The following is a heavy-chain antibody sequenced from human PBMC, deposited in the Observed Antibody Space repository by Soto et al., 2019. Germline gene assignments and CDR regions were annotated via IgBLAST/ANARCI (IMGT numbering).Heavy chain of an antibody. CDR3: ARRSSGRLTTAWAPLDW. Sequence: EVQLVESGGGLVQPGESLRVSCAASGFTFSTYWMTWVRQAPGKGLEWVANIKQDGSEEFYVGSVRGRFTISRDNAKNSMYLQMNSLRADDTAVYYCARRSSGRLTTAWAPLDWWGQGTLVTVSS. J-gene: IGHJ4*02. CDR1: GFTFSTYW. D-gene: IGHD2-15*01. V-gene: IGHV3-7*03. CDR2: IKQDGSEE.